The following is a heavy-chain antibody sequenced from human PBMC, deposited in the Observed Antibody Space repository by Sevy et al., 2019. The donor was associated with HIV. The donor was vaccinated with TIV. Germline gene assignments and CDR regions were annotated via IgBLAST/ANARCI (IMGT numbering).Heavy chain of an antibody. CDR2: INSDGSRT. CDR1: GFTFSSYW. CDR3: AREKRDGYNFPGGTLPDY. Sequence: GGSLRRSCAASGFTFSSYWMHWVRQAPGKGLVWVSRINSDGSRTSYADSVKGRFTISRDNAKNTLYLQMNSLRAEDTAVYYCAREKRDGYNFPGGTLPDYWGQGTLVTVSS. V-gene: IGHV3-74*01. J-gene: IGHJ4*02. D-gene: IGHD5-12*01.